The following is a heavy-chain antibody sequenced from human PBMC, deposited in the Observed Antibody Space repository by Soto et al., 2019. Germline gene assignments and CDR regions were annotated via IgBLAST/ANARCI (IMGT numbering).Heavy chain of an antibody. V-gene: IGHV4-59*08. CDR3: ASQMRDYDYVWGRPYFDY. Sequence: SETLSLTCTVSGDSIGTYNWGWIRQPPGKRLEWIGYIYSNGGTSYNPALKSRVTISADTSTKQFSLRLSSVTAADTAVYYCASQMRDYDYVWGRPYFDYWGQGTLVTVSS. D-gene: IGHD3-16*01. CDR2: IYSNGGT. CDR1: GDSIGTYN. J-gene: IGHJ4*02.